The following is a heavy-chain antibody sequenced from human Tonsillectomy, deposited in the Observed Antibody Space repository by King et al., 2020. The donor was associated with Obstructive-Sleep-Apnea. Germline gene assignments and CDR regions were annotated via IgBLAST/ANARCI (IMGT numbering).Heavy chain of an antibody. CDR1: GGSFSGYY. J-gene: IGHJ6*02. Sequence: VQLQQWGAGLLKPSETLSLTCAVYGGSFSGYYWSWIRQPPGKGLEWIGEINHSGSTNYNPSLKSRVTISVDTSKNQFSLKLSSVTAADTAVYYCARARPARALESTQNYYYYGMDVWGQGTTVTVSS. V-gene: IGHV4-34*01. D-gene: IGHD2-2*01. CDR3: ARARPARALESTQNYYYYGMDV. CDR2: INHSGST.